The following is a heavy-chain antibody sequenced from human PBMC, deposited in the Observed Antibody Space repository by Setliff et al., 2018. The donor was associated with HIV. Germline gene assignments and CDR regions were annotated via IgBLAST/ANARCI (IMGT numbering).Heavy chain of an antibody. Sequence: SETLSLTCAVYNGSFSGYYWTWIRQPPGKGLEWIGEINHSGSTNYSPSLESRLTISVDTSKNQVSLKLNSVTAADSAVYYCVRGANFYTPRKRIFDHWGQGVLVTVSS. CDR3: VRGANFYTPRKRIFDH. CDR2: INHSGST. D-gene: IGHD3-3*01. V-gene: IGHV4-34*01. CDR1: NGSFSGYY. J-gene: IGHJ4*02.